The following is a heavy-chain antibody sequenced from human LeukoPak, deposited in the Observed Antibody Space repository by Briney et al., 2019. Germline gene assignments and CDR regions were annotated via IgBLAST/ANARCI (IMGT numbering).Heavy chain of an antibody. D-gene: IGHD3-22*01. V-gene: IGHV3-15*01. CDR3: TTSITMIVVVGY. CDR2: IKSKTDGGTT. J-gene: IGHJ4*02. CDR1: AFTFSNAW. Sequence: GGSLRLSCAASAFTFSNAWMSWVRQAPGKGLEWVGRIKSKTDGGTTDYAAPVKGRFTISRDDSKSTLYLQMNSLKTEDTAVYYCTTSITMIVVVGYWGQGTLVTVSS.